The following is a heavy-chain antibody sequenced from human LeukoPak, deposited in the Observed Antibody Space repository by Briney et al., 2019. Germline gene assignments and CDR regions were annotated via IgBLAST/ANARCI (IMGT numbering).Heavy chain of an antibody. CDR2: ISGSGGST. Sequence: PGGSLRLSCVASGSTFSSYAMSWVRQAPGKGLEWVSAISGSGGSTYYADSVKGRFTISRDNSKNTLYLQMNSLRAEDTAVYYCAENRVSHIVVVTASDYWGQGTLVTVSS. D-gene: IGHD2-21*02. CDR1: GSTFSSYA. J-gene: IGHJ4*02. CDR3: AENRVSHIVVVTASDY. V-gene: IGHV3-23*01.